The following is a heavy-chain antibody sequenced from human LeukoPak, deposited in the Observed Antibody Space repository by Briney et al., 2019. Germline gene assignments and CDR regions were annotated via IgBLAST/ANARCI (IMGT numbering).Heavy chain of an antibody. CDR1: GGSISSSNW. CDR2: IYHSGST. J-gene: IGHJ4*02. Sequence: GTLSLTCAVSGGSISSSNWWSWVRQPPGKGLEWIGEIYHSGSTNYNPSLKSRVTISVDKSKNQFSLKLSSVTAADTAVYYCARAGGWPPYPYYFDYWGQGTLVTVSS. CDR3: ARAGGWPPYPYYFDY. D-gene: IGHD6-19*01. V-gene: IGHV4-4*02.